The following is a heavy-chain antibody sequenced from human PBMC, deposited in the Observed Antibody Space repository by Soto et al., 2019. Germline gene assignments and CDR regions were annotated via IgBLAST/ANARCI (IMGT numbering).Heavy chain of an antibody. CDR1: GGSINTFY. V-gene: IGHV4-4*07. D-gene: IGHD5-12*01. CDR3: AREGSYSAYNFAHGIQLWYFDF. CDR2: IFSSGST. Sequence: SETLSLTCTVSGGSINTFYWSWVRQPAWKGLEWIGRIFSSGSTSFNPSLESRVAMSVDTSKNHFSLNLSSVTAADMAVYYCAREGSYSAYNFAHGIQLWYFDFWGQGALVTVSS. J-gene: IGHJ4*02.